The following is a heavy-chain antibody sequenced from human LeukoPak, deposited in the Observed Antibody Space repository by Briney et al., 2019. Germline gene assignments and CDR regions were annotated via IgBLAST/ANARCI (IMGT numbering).Heavy chain of an antibody. CDR1: GGSISSGLYS. V-gene: IGHV4-30-4*01. D-gene: IGHD7-27*01. CDR3: ARDGDDGMDV. Sequence: SETLSLTCDVSGGSISSGLYSWSWIRQPPGKGLEWIGYIYYSGSTYYNPSLKSRVTISVDTSKNQFSLKLSSVTAADTAVYYCARDGDDGMDVWGQGTTVTVSS. CDR2: IYYSGST. J-gene: IGHJ6*02.